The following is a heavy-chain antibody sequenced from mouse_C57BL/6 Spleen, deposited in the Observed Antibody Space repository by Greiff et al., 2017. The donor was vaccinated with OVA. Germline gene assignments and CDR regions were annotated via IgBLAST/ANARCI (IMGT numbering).Heavy chain of an antibody. D-gene: IGHD1-1*01. CDR2: IYPGDGDT. CDR1: GYAFSSYW. V-gene: IGHV1-80*01. Sequence: QVQLQQSGAELVKPGASVKISCKASGYAFSSYWMNWVKQRPGKGLEWIGQIYPGDGDTNYNGKFKGKATLTADKSSSTAYMQLSSLTSEDSAVYFCASRHYYGSSFDYWGQGTTLTVSS. CDR3: ASRHYYGSSFDY. J-gene: IGHJ2*01.